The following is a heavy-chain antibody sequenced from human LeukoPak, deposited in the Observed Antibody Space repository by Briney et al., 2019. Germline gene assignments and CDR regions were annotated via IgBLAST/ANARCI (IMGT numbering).Heavy chain of an antibody. Sequence: PGGSLRLSCAASGFTFSSYAMHWVRQAPGKGLEWVAVISYDGSNKYYADSVKGRFTISRDNSKNTLYLQMNSLRAEDTAVYYCARGGYDFWSGYPPDYWGQGTLVTVSS. CDR1: GFTFSSYA. V-gene: IGHV3-30-3*01. CDR2: ISYDGSNK. CDR3: ARGGYDFWSGYPPDY. J-gene: IGHJ4*02. D-gene: IGHD3-3*01.